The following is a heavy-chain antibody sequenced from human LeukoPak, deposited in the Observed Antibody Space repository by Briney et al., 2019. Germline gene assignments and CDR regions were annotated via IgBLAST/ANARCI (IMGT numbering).Heavy chain of an antibody. CDR2: ISGSGSNI. Sequence: GGSLRLSCVVSEFIFSDYYMSWIRQAPGKGLEWISYISGSGSNIYYADSVKGRFTISRDNAKNSLYLQMNSLRVEDTAVYYCARDRSYGGYDDWDQGTLVTVSS. J-gene: IGHJ4*02. CDR3: ARDRSYGGYDD. V-gene: IGHV3-11*01. D-gene: IGHD4-17*01. CDR1: EFIFSDYY.